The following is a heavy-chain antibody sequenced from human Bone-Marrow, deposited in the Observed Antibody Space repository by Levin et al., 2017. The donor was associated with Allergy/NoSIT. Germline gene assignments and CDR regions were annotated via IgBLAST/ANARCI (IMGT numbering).Heavy chain of an antibody. J-gene: IGHJ6*02. CDR3: ARGPYYYYGMDV. V-gene: IGHV4-30-4*01. Sequence: SETLSLTCTVSGGSISSGDYYWSWIRQPPGKGLEWIGYIYYSGSTYYNPSLKSRVTISVDTSKNQFSLKLSSVTAADTAVYYCARGPYYYYGMDVWGQGTTVTVSS. CDR2: IYYSGST. CDR1: GGSISSGDYY.